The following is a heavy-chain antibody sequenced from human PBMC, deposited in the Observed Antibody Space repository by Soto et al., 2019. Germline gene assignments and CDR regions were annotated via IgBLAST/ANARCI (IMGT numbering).Heavy chain of an antibody. D-gene: IGHD2-15*01. CDR3: ARCSRNSCYSYGVDV. V-gene: IGHV3-48*02. CDR1: GFTFSNCG. J-gene: IGHJ6*02. CDR2: ISDIGATK. Sequence: GGSLRLSCAASGFTFSNCGMNWVRQTPGKGLEWVSYISDIGATKHYADSVKGRFTISRDNGKDSLYLQMNSLRDEDTAVYFCARCSRNSCYSYGVDVWGQGATVTVSS.